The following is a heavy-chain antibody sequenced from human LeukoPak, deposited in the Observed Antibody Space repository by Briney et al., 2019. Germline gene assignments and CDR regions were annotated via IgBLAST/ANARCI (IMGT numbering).Heavy chain of an antibody. Sequence: GGSLRLSCAASGFTFSSYSMNWVRQAPGKGLEWVSAISRSSDYAYYADSVKGRFTISRDNAKNSLYLQMNSLRAEDTAVYYCAVAGLSYWYYDLWGRGTLVTVSS. CDR3: AVAGLSYWYYDL. J-gene: IGHJ2*01. CDR1: GFTFSSYS. V-gene: IGHV3-21*01. D-gene: IGHD6-19*01. CDR2: ISRSSDYA.